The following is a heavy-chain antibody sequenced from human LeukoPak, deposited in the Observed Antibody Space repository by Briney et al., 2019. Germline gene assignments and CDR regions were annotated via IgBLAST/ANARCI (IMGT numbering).Heavy chain of an antibody. J-gene: IGHJ4*02. D-gene: IGHD5-18*01. V-gene: IGHV3-7*01. Sequence: GGSLRLSCAASGFTFKGYWMIWVRQSPGKGLEWVANIQQDGSEKNYVDSVKGRYTISRDNAKNELYLQIGSLRAEETAVYYCVRLRYTYGIHFDCWGQGTLVTVSS. CDR1: GFTFKGYW. CDR2: IQQDGSEK. CDR3: VRLRYTYGIHFDC.